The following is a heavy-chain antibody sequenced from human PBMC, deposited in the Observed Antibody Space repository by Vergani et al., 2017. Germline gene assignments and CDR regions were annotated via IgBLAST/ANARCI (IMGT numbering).Heavy chain of an antibody. CDR2: INHSGST. V-gene: IGHV4-34*01. J-gene: IGHJ4*02. Sequence: QVQLQQWGAGLLKPSETLSLTCAVYGGSFSGYYWSWIRQPPGKGLEWIGEINHSGSTNYNPSLKSRVTISVDTSKNQFSLKLSSVTAADTAVYYCARARGVVVPAAMSRYYYFDYWGQGTLVTVSS. D-gene: IGHD2-2*01. CDR1: GGSFSGYY. CDR3: ARARGVVVPAAMSRYYYFDY.